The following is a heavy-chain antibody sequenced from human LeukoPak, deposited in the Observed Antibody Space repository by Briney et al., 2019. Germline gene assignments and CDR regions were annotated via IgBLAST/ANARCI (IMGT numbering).Heavy chain of an antibody. V-gene: IGHV1-18*01. CDR1: GYSFTSNV. D-gene: IGHD3-10*01. CDR3: ATRFRYGSGSYFHY. CDR2: ISAYNGNT. J-gene: IGHJ4*02. Sequence: GASVKVSCKASGYSFTSNVISWVRQAPGQGLEWMGWISAYNGNTNYAQKLQGRVTMTEDTSTDTAYMELSSLRSEDTAVYYCATRFRYGSGSYFHYWGQGTLVTVSS.